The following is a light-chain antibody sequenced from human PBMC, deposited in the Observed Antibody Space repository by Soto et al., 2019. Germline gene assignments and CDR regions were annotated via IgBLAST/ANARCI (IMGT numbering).Light chain of an antibody. CDR2: LGS. CDR3: MQGLHIPIT. CDR1: QSLLHSNGKNY. Sequence: DCVMTQSPLSLAVTPGEPAAISCRSNQSLLHSNGKNYLDWFLQKPGQSPQVLINLGSNRASGVPDRCSGSGSGTDFTLKISRVEAEDVGVYYCMQGLHIPITFGQGTRLEIK. J-gene: IGKJ5*01. V-gene: IGKV2-28*01.